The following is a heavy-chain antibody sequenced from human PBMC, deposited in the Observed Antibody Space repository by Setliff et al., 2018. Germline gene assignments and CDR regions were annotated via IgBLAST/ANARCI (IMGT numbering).Heavy chain of an antibody. CDR3: AITMTTGVDFFDY. J-gene: IGHJ4*02. Sequence: GGSLRLSCAASGFTFSGSAVYWVRQASGRGLEWVGRIRSKADSYATAYAASVKARFTISRDDSKNTAYLQVNSRKTEDTAVYYCAITMTTGVDFFDYWGQGTLFTVSS. CDR2: IRSKADSYAT. CDR1: GFTFSGSA. D-gene: IGHD4-17*01. V-gene: IGHV3-73*01.